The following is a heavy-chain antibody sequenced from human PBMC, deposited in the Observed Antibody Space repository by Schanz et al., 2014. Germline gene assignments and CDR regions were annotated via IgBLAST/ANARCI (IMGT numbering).Heavy chain of an antibody. CDR1: GFTFRVFA. CDR3: AKAGSGWSGFDY. CDR2: ITGSGAT. V-gene: IGHV3-23*01. Sequence: VQLLESGGGLVQPGGSLRLSCAASGFTFRVFAMNWVRQAPGKGLEWVSIITGSGATYYADSVKGRFTISRDNSKNTLYLQMNSLSAEDTAVYYCAKAGSGWSGFDYWGQGTLVTVSS. J-gene: IGHJ4*02. D-gene: IGHD6-19*01.